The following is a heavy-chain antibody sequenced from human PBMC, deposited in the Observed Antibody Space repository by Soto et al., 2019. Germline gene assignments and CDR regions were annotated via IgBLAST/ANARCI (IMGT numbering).Heavy chain of an antibody. V-gene: IGHV4-61*01. J-gene: IGHJ4*02. D-gene: IGHD3-16*01. CDR3: ARDYDYFDH. CDR2: VYYTGRT. Sequence: SETRSLTCTVSGGSFNSGSYYWSWVRQPPGKGLEWIGYVYYTGRTSYSPSLKSRVTISADTSKNQFSLTLTSVTTADTAVYYCARDYDYFDHWGQGSLVTVSS. CDR1: GGSFNSGSYY.